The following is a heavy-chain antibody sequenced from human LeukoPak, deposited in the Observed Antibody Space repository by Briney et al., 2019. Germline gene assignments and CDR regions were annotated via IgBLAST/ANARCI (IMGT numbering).Heavy chain of an antibody. CDR2: INPNSGGT. Sequence: ASVKVSCKASGYTFTGYYMHRVRQAPGQGLEWMGWINPNSGGTNYAQKFQGRVTMTRDTSISTAYMELSRLRSDDTAVYYCARDGSYSSGYDYWGQGTLVTVSS. CDR1: GYTFTGYY. CDR3: ARDGSYSSGYDY. D-gene: IGHD6-19*01. J-gene: IGHJ4*02. V-gene: IGHV1-2*02.